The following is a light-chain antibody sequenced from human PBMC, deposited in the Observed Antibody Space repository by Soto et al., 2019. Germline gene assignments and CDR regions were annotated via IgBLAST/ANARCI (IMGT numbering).Light chain of an antibody. J-gene: IGLJ3*02. CDR3: QSYDFTLGAFWV. V-gene: IGLV1-40*01. Sequence: QSALTQPPSVSGAPGQRVTISCTGGASNIGANYDVHWYQQLPGTAPKLLIYGTSNRPSGVPDGFSGSKTGTSASLAITGLQAEDETHYFCQSYDFTLGAFWVFGGGTKVTVL. CDR2: GTS. CDR1: ASNIGANYD.